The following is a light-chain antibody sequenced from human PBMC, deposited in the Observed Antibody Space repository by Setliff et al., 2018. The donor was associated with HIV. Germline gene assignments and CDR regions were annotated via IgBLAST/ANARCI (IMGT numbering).Light chain of an antibody. CDR1: SSDVGGYRY. CDR3: SSFTSSNTLM. J-gene: IGLJ3*02. Sequence: QSALTQPASVSGSPGQSITISCSGTSSDVGGYRYVSWYQQFPGKAPKLIIYAVSNRPSGVSNRFSGSKSGNTASLTISGLQAEDEADYYCSSFTSSNTLMFGGGTKVTVL. CDR2: AVS. V-gene: IGLV2-14*01.